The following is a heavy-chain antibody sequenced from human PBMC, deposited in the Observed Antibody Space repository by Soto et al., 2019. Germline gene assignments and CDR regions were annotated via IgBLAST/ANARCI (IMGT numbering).Heavy chain of an antibody. J-gene: IGHJ5*02. CDR1: GGTFSSYT. CDR2: IIPILGIA. V-gene: IGHV1-69*02. Sequence: ASVKVSCKASGGTFSSYTISWVRQAPGQGLEWMGRIIPILGIANYAQKFQGRVTITADKSTSTAYMELSSLRSEDTAVYYCARGAQYCSGGSCYNWFDPWGQGTLVTVSS. D-gene: IGHD2-15*01. CDR3: ARGAQYCSGGSCYNWFDP.